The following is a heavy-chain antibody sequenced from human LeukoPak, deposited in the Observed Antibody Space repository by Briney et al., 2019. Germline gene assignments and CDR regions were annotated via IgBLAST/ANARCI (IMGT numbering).Heavy chain of an antibody. D-gene: IGHD2-15*01. Sequence: GGSLRLSCAASGITFSSYGMSWVRQAPGKGLEWVSSISSTGGTTYYADSVKGRFTISRDNSKNTLYLRMNSLRAEDTAIYYCAKNGDRGAYCTGGTCYPYFYYYMDVWGKGTTVTI. CDR2: ISSTGGTT. J-gene: IGHJ6*03. CDR3: AKNGDRGAYCTGGTCYPYFYYYMDV. CDR1: GITFSSYG. V-gene: IGHV3-23*01.